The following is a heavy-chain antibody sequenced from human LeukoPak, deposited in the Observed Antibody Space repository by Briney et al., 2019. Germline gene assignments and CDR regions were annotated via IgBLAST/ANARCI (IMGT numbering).Heavy chain of an antibody. CDR3: ARGRSRSSKANNWFDP. J-gene: IGHJ5*02. Sequence: ASVKVSCKASGYTFTSYDINWVRQATGQGLEWMGWMNPNSGNTGYAQKFQGRVTMTRNTSISTAYMELSSLRSEDTAVYYCARGRSRSSKANNWFDPWGQGTLVTVSS. CDR2: MNPNSGNT. CDR1: GYTFTSYD. V-gene: IGHV1-8*01. D-gene: IGHD6-13*01.